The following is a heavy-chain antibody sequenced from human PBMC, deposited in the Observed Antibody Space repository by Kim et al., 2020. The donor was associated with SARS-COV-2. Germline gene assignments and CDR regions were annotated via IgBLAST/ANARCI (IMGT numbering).Heavy chain of an antibody. V-gene: IGHV7-4-1*02. CDR1: GYTFTSYA. CDR2: INTNTGNP. D-gene: IGHD3-10*01. CDR3: ARPGGRGVNPGIIVDV. Sequence: ASVNVSCKASGYTFTSYAMNWVRQAPGQGLEWMGWINTNTGNPTYAQGFTGRFVFSLDTSVSTAYLQISSLKAEDTAVYYCARPGGRGVNPGIIVDVLGQVTTVTVSS. J-gene: IGHJ6*02.